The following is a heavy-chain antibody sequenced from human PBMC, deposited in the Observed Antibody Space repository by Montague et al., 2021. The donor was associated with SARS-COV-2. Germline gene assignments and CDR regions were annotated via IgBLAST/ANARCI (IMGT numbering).Heavy chain of an antibody. CDR3: ARVNTVRVYWFDP. J-gene: IGHJ5*02. V-gene: IGHV4-31*03. D-gene: IGHD4-11*01. Sequence: TLSLTCTVSGWSISSGGYYWSWMRQRQGKSLEWIGYIYYSGSTYYNPSLKSRVTISVDTSKNQFSLKLSSVTAADTAVYYCARVNTVRVYWFDPWGQGTLVTVSS. CDR2: IYYSGST. CDR1: GWSISSGGYY.